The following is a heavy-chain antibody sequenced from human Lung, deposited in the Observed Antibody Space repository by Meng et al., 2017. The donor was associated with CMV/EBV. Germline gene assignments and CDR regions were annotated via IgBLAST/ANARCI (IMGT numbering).Heavy chain of an antibody. CDR2: LSYVGNLK. CDR1: GFTFGIHA. D-gene: IGHD2-15*01. J-gene: IGHJ2*01. V-gene: IGHV3-30-3*01. Sequence: SCEASGFTFGIHALHWVRQAPGRGLESVAVLSYVGNLKYYGESVEGRFNISREISKRTVSLLMNSRKTEDTGIDYCARARSMVENPRYLDLWGRGILVTVSS. CDR3: ARARSMVENPRYLDL.